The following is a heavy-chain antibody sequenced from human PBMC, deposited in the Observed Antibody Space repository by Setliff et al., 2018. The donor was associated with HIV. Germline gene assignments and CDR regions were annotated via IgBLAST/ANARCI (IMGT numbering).Heavy chain of an antibody. V-gene: IGHV4-34*01. CDR3: ARVSLWFGELSTDPNWFDP. Sequence: SETLSLTCAVYGGSFSGYYWSWIRQPPGKGLEWIGEINHSGSTNFNPSLKSRVTISVDTSKNQFSLKLNSVTAADTAVYYCARVSLWFGELSTDPNWFDPWGQGTLVTVS. J-gene: IGHJ5*02. CDR2: INHSGST. CDR1: GGSFSGYY. D-gene: IGHD3-10*01.